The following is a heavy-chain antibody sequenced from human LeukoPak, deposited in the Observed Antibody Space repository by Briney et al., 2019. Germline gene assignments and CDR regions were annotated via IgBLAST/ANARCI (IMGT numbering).Heavy chain of an antibody. J-gene: IGHJ4*02. CDR2: IYHRGTT. CDR3: ARIAMFYYESSGYYSDY. V-gene: IGHV4-38-2*01. D-gene: IGHD3-22*01. Sequence: SETLSLTCAVSGYSISSGYYWGWIRQTPGKGVEWFGSIYHRGTTYYNPSLKRRVTISVDTSKNQFSLKLSSVTAADTAVYYCARIAMFYYESSGYYSDYWGQGTLVTVSS. CDR1: GYSISSGYY.